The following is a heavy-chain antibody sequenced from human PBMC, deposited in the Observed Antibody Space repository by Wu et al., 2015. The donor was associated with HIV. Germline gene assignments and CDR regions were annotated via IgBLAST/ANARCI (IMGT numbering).Heavy chain of an antibody. CDR1: GNTFNA. J-gene: IGHJ4*02. D-gene: IGHD6-19*01. V-gene: IGHV1-69*05. CDR3: ASPRSPGFSSAWPTYFDY. CDR2: IIPLFGTT. Sequence: QVQLVQSGAEVKQPGSSMKISCKASGNTFNAISWVRQAPGQGLEWMGGIIPLFGTTDYAQIFQGRVTITTDESTSTAYMRLTSLRSEDTAVYYCASPRSPGFSSAWPTYFDYWGQGTLVTVSS.